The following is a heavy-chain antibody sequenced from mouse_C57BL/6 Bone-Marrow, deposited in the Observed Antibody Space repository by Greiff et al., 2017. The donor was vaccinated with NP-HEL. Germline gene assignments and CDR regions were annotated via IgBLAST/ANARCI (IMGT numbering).Heavy chain of an antibody. D-gene: IGHD2-2*01. V-gene: IGHV1-26*01. CDR2: INPNNGGT. Sequence: VQLQQSGPELVKPGASVKISCKASGYTFTDYYMNWVKQSHGKSLEWIGDINPNNGGTSYNQKFKGKATLTVDKSSSTAYMERRSLTSEDSAVYYCARSWLPSWFAYWGQGTLVTVSA. J-gene: IGHJ3*01. CDR3: ARSWLPSWFAY. CDR1: GYTFTDYY.